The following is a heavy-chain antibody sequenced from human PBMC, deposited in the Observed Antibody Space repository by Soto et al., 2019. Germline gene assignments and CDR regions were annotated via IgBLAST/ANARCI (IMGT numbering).Heavy chain of an antibody. V-gene: IGHV3-30-3*01. J-gene: IGHJ4*02. CDR2: ISYDGSNK. CDR1: GFTFSSYA. D-gene: IGHD3-10*01. CDR3: DRNYYGSGSPFDY. Sequence: PGGSLRVSCAASGFTFSSYARHCVRQAPGKGLEWVAVISYDGSNKYYADSVKGRFTISRDNSKNTLYLQMNSLRAEDTAVYYCDRNYYGSGSPFDYWGQGTLVTVSS.